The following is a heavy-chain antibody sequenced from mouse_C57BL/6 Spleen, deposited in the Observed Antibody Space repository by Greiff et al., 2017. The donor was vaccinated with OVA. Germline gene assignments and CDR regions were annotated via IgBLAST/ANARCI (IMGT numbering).Heavy chain of an antibody. J-gene: IGHJ4*01. CDR1: GYTFTSYW. CDR2: IDPSDSET. CDR3: ARRGPNAMDY. Sequence: QVQLQQPGAELVRPGSSVKLSCKASGYTFTSYWMPWVKQRPIQGLEWIGNIDPSDSETHYNQKFKDKATLTVDKSSSTAYMQLSSLTSEDSAVYYCARRGPNAMDYWGQGTSVTVSS. V-gene: IGHV1-52*01.